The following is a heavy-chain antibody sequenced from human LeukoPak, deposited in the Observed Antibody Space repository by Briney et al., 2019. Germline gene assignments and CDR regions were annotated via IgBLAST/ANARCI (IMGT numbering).Heavy chain of an antibody. J-gene: IGHJ3*02. CDR3: ARDRDYVWGSYRLGAFDI. D-gene: IGHD3-16*02. CDR2: ISYDGSNK. V-gene: IGHV3-30*01. Sequence: GRSLRLSCAASGFTFSSYAMHWVRQAPGKGLEWVAVISYDGSNKYYADSVKGRFTISRDNSKNTLYLQMNSLRAEDTAVYYCARDRDYVWGSYRLGAFDIWGQGTMVTVSS. CDR1: GFTFSSYA.